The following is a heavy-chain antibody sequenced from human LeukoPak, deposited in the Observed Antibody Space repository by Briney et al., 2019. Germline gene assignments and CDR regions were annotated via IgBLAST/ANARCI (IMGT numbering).Heavy chain of an antibody. J-gene: IGHJ6*02. V-gene: IGHV1-3*01. Sequence: ASVTVSCKASGYTFTSYAMHWVRQAPGQRLEWMGWINAGNGNTKYSQKFQGRVTITRDTSASTAYMELSSLRSEDTAVYYCARMWTTVYYYGMDVWGQGTTVTVSS. D-gene: IGHD4-17*01. CDR1: GYTFTSYA. CDR3: ARMWTTVYYYGMDV. CDR2: INAGNGNT.